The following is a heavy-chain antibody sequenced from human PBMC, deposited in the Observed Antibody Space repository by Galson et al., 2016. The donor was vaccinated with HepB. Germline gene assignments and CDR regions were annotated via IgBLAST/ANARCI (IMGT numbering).Heavy chain of an antibody. CDR3: VGSRDIAATEW. J-gene: IGHJ4*02. CDR1: GLTFRSYG. D-gene: IGHD5-12*01. V-gene: IGHV3-33*01. Sequence: SLRLSCAASGLTFRSYGMHWVRQAPGKGLEWVAVIWYDGSNKYYADSVKGRFTISRDNSKSNLYLQMNSLRAEDTAMYYCVGSRDIAATEWWGQGTLVTVSS. CDR2: IWYDGSNK.